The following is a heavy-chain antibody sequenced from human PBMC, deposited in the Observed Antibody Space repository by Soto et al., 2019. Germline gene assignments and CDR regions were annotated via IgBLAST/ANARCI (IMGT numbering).Heavy chain of an antibody. CDR2: IYYGGST. D-gene: IGHD3-22*01. J-gene: IGHJ3*02. CDR1: GGSISSGGYY. V-gene: IGHV4-31*03. CDR3: ASVTHPDYYDSGGYSNAFDI. Sequence: SETLSLTCTVSGGSISSGGYYWSWIRQHPGKGMEWIEYIYYGGSTYYNPSLKSRVTISVDTSKNQFSLKLSSVTAADTAVYYCASVTHPDYYDSGGYSNAFDIWGQGTMVTVSS.